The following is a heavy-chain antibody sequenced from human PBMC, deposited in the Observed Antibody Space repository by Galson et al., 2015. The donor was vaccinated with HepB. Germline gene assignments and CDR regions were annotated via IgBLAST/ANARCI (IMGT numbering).Heavy chain of an antibody. CDR2: ISYDGSNK. Sequence: SLRLSCAASGLTFSDYGFHWVRQAPGQGLEWVTVISYDGSNKYYADSVKGRFTIARDNSKSSLYLQMNSLRPEDTAVYYCATGMTMSYYWGQGTLVVVSS. J-gene: IGHJ4*02. CDR3: ATGMTMSYY. D-gene: IGHD3-10*01. CDR1: GLTFSDYG. V-gene: IGHV3-30*03.